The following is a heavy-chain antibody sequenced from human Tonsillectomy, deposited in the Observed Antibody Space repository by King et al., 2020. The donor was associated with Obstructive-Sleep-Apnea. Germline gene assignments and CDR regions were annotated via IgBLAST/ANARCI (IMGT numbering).Heavy chain of an antibody. D-gene: IGHD2/OR15-2a*01. CDR2: ISYEGSNK. J-gene: IGHJ4*02. V-gene: IGHV3-30-3*01. CDR1: GFTFSSHA. CDR3: ARDVSMLLRYFDY. Sequence: VQLVESGGGVVQPGRSRRLSCAASGFTFSSHAVHWVRQAPGKGLEWVAVISYEGSNKYYADSVKGRFTISRDNSKNTLYLQMNSLRAEDTAVYYCARDVSMLLRYFDYWGQGTLVTVSS.